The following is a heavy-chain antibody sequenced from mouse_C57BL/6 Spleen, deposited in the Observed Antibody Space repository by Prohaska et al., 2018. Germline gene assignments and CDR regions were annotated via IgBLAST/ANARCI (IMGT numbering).Heavy chain of an antibody. V-gene: IGHV1-22*01. CDR2: INPNNGGT. Sequence: HGKSLEWIGDINPNNGGTSYNQKFKGKATLTVNKSSSTAYMELRSLTSEDSAVYYCARDRGSSFLDYWGQGTTLTVSS. CDR3: ARDRGSSFLDY. D-gene: IGHD1-1*01. J-gene: IGHJ2*01.